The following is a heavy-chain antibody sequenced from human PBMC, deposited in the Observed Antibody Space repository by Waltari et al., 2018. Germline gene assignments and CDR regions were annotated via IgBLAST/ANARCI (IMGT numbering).Heavy chain of an antibody. Sequence: SGAEVKKPGSSVKVSCKASXGXXXXXXXXXXXXXPXXXLELTGEIIPIFVTANYAQKFQGVVTITTDESTSTAYMELSSLRSEDTAVYYCARGADIVATMDYYYGMDVWGQGTTVTVSS. J-gene: IGHJ6*02. CDR3: ARGADIVATMDYYYGMDV. CDR1: XGXXXXXX. CDR2: IIPIFVTA. D-gene: IGHD5-12*01. V-gene: IGHV1-69*05.